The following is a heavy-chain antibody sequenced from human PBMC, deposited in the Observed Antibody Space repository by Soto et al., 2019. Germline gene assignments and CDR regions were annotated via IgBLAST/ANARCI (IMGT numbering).Heavy chain of an antibody. CDR2: ISYEGSKK. CDR3: AKESFLGTAMDV. V-gene: IGHV3-30*18. Sequence: QVQLVESGGGVVQTGRSLRLSCAASGFTFSSYGMQWVRQAPGKGLEWVALISYEGSKKYFADSVKGRFTISRDNSKNTLYLQMNSLRAEDTAVYYCAKESFLGTAMDVWGQGTTVTVSS. CDR1: GFTFSSYG. J-gene: IGHJ6*02.